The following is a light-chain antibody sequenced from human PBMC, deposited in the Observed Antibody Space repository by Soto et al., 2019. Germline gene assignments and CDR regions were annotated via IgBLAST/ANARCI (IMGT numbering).Light chain of an antibody. CDR1: QSISNW. V-gene: IGKV1-5*02. CDR2: DAS. Sequence: DIQMTQSPSTLSASVGDTVTIICRASQSISNWLAWYQQKPGKAPNLLIYDASIFESGVPSRFSGRGSGTRFTLTISSLQPDDFATYYCQQYSDSPWMFGQGTKVEIK. J-gene: IGKJ1*01. CDR3: QQYSDSPWM.